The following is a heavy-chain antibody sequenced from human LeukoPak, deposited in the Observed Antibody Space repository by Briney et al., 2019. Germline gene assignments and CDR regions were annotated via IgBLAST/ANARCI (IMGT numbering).Heavy chain of an antibody. CDR1: GFTFSNFA. CDR3: AKASSGYYFNYFDY. CDR2: LNGDNT. V-gene: IGHV3-23*01. Sequence: GGSLRLSCAASGFTFSNFAMSWIRQAPGKGLEWVSALNGDNTYYADSVKGRFTVSRDNSKNTLYLQMNSLRAEDTAVYYCAKASSGYYFNYFDYWGQGTLVSVSS. D-gene: IGHD3-22*01. J-gene: IGHJ4*02.